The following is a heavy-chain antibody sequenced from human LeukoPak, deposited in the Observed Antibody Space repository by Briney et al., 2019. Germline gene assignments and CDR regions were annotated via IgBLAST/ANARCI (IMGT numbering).Heavy chain of an antibody. CDR2: ISSSGSTI. CDR3: ARGIIDSSSWYGHYYYYMDV. CDR1: GFTFSSYE. Sequence: GGSLRLSCAASGFTFSSYEMNWVRQAPGKGLEWVSYISSSGSTIYYADSVKGRFTISRDNAKNSLYLQMNSLRAEDTAVYYCARGIIDSSSWYGHYYYYMDVWGKGTTVTVSS. J-gene: IGHJ6*03. D-gene: IGHD6-13*01. V-gene: IGHV3-48*03.